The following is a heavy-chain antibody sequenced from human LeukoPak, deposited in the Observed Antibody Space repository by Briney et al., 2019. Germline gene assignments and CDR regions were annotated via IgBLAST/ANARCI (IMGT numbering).Heavy chain of an antibody. CDR3: ATYSGGHIDY. D-gene: IGHD5-12*01. CDR2: IYYSGST. CDR1: GGSISSYY. Sequence: KASETLSLTCTVSGGSISSYYWSWIRQPPGKGLEWIGYIYYSGSTNYNPSLKSRVTMSVDTSKNQFSLKLSSVTAADTAVYYCATYSGGHIDYWGQGSLVTVSS. J-gene: IGHJ4*02. V-gene: IGHV4-59*01.